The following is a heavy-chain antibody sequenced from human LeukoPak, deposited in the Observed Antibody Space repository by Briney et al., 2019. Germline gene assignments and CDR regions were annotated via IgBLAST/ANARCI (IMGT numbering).Heavy chain of an antibody. CDR1: GYTFNAYY. V-gene: IGHV1-2*02. CDR2: INSKSGGI. J-gene: IGHJ4*02. D-gene: IGHD3-22*01. CDR3: ARAYYDSSGYYYLY. Sequence: GASVKVSCKASGYTFNAYYIHWVRQAPGQGLEWLGWINSKSGGIKYAQKFQGRVTMTRNTSISTAYMELSSLRSEDTAVYYCARAYYDSSGYYYLYWGQGTLVTVSS.